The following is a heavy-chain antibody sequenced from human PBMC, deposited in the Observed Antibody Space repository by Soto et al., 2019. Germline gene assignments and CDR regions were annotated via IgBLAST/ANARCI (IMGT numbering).Heavy chain of an antibody. D-gene: IGHD5-18*01. CDR2: MYYSGST. CDR1: GGSISSYY. J-gene: IGHJ4*02. CDR3: AEHVGGYNYGYPDY. Sequence: PSETLSLTCTVSGGSISSYYWSWIRQPPGKGLEWIGYMYYSGSTNYNPSLKSRVTISVDTSKNQFSLKLSSVTAADTAVYYCAEHVGGYNYGYPDYWGQGTLVTVSS. V-gene: IGHV4-59*08.